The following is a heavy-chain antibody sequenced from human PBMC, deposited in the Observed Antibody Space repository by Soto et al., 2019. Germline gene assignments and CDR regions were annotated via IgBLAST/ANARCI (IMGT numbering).Heavy chain of an antibody. CDR3: AKGGNGGYALDY. D-gene: IGHD5-12*01. Sequence: GGSLRLSCAASGFTFSSYGIHWVRQAPGKGLEWVAVISYDVSNKYYADSVKGRFTISRDNSKNTLYLQMNSLRAEDTAVYYCAKGGNGGYALDYWGQGTLVTVSS. V-gene: IGHV3-30*18. J-gene: IGHJ4*02. CDR1: GFTFSSYG. CDR2: ISYDVSNK.